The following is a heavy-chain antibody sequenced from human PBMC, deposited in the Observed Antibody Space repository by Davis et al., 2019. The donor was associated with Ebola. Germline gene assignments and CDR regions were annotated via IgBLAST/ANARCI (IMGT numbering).Heavy chain of an antibody. D-gene: IGHD3-10*01. CDR2: IWYDGSNK. CDR1: GFTFSSYG. V-gene: IGHV3-33*03. J-gene: IGHJ6*02. Sequence: GESLKISCAASGFTFSSYGMHWVRQAPGKGLEWVAVIWYDGSNKYYADSVKGRFTISRDNAKNSLYLQMNSLRAEDTALYYCAKDKGLTMVRGVMRAGYYGMDVWGQGTTVTVSS. CDR3: AKDKGLTMVRGVMRAGYYGMDV.